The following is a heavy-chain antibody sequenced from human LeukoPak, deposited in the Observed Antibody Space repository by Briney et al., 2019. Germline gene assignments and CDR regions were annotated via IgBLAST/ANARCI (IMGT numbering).Heavy chain of an antibody. V-gene: IGHV1-69*06. CDR1: GGTFSSYA. CDR2: IIPIFGTA. CDR3: ARELTHTLWFGESILPGYYGMDV. J-gene: IGHJ6*04. D-gene: IGHD3-10*01. Sequence: ASVKVSCKASGGTFSSYAISWVRQAPGQGLEWMGGIIPIFGTANYAQKFQGRVTITADKPTSTAYMELSSLRSEDTAVYYCARELTHTLWFGESILPGYYGMDVWGKGTTVTVSS.